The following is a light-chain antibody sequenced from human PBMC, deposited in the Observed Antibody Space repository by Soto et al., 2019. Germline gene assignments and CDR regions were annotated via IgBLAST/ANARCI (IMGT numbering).Light chain of an antibody. V-gene: IGLV2-14*01. Sequence: QSALTQPASVSGSPGQSITISCTGTSSDVGGYNYVSWYQQHPGKAPKLMIYEVSNRPPGVSNRFSGSKSGNTASLTISRLQAEDEADYYCSSYTSSSTPYVFGTGTKLTVL. CDR1: SSDVGGYNY. J-gene: IGLJ1*01. CDR3: SSYTSSSTPYV. CDR2: EVS.